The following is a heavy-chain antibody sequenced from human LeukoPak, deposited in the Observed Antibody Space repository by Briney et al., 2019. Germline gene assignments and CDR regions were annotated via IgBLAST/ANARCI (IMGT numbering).Heavy chain of an antibody. V-gene: IGHV3-33*01. J-gene: IGHJ4*02. CDR3: ARNLRKYGSNSEYFDY. Sequence: GRSLRLSCAASGFTFSSHGMHWGRQAPGKGLEWVAVIWYDASNKYYADSVKGRFTVSRDNSKNTLYLQMNSLRAEDTAMYYCARNLRKYGSNSEYFDYWGQGTVVTVSS. CDR1: GFTFSSHG. CDR2: IWYDASNK. D-gene: IGHD4-23*01.